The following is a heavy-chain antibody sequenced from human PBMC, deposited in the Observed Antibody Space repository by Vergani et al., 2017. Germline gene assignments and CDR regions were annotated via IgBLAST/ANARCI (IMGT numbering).Heavy chain of an antibody. V-gene: IGHV3-21*01. CDR1: GFTFSSYS. Sequence: EVQLVESGGGLVKPGGSLRLSCAASGFTFSSYSMNWVRQAPGKGLEWVSSISSSSSYIYYADSVKGRFTISRDNAKNSLYLQMNSPRAEDTAVYYCARDLSYDYSGRPPTGWFDPWGQGTLVTVSS. J-gene: IGHJ5*02. CDR2: ISSSSSYI. D-gene: IGHD4-11*01. CDR3: ARDLSYDYSGRPPTGWFDP.